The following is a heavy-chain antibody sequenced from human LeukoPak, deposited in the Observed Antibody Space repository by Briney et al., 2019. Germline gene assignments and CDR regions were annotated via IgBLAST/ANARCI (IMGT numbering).Heavy chain of an antibody. CDR2: IYYGGST. CDR3: ARHDYIVVVVAAGRNFDY. D-gene: IGHD2-15*01. J-gene: IGHJ4*02. V-gene: IGHV4-39*01. Sequence: SETLSLTCTVSGGSISSSSYYWGWIRQPPGKGLEWIGSIYYGGSTYYNPSLKSRVTISVDTSKNQFSLKLSSVTAADTAVYYCARHDYIVVVVAAGRNFDYWGQGTLVTVSS. CDR1: GGSISSSSYY.